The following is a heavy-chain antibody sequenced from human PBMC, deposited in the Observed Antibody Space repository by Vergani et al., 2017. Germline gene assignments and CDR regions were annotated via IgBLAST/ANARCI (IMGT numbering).Heavy chain of an antibody. CDR3: ARYGGEYDKDALDV. CDR2: IYTSGAT. Sequence: QVQMQESGPGLVQPSQTLSITCTVSGGSFSTGGQSWTWLRQSAGKGLEWIGRIYTSGATNYNPSLRSRAPMSVDASKKQFSLKLTSVTAADTAVYYCARYGGEYDKDALDVWGQGTKVTVTS. CDR1: GGSFSTGGQS. J-gene: IGHJ3*01. D-gene: IGHD2-21*01. V-gene: IGHV4-61*02.